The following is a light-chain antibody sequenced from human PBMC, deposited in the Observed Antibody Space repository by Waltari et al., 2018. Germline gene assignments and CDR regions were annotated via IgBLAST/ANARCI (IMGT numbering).Light chain of an antibody. Sequence: QSALTQPASVSGSPGQSITISCTGTSSDVGFYDFVSWFQQHPGKAPKVIIYKVRNRPCGGFNGFSGSKSANTASLTISGLQAEDEADYYCSSYTRRSYWVFGGGTQLTVL. V-gene: IGLV2-14*01. CDR3: SSYTRRSYWV. CDR2: KVR. CDR1: SSDVGFYDF. J-gene: IGLJ3*02.